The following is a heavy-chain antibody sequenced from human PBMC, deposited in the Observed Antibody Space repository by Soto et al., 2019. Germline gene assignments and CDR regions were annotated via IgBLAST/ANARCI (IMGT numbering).Heavy chain of an antibody. CDR3: STAFLHLSNMGA. CDR1: GFTFGSHA. J-gene: IGHJ6*02. CDR2: ISYDGSNT. Sequence: GGSLRLSCAASGFTFGSHAMHWVGQAPGKGLEWLVAISYDGSNTYYADSVKGRFTISRDNSKNTVYLQMNSLTGEDPAVWYCSTAFLHLSNMGAWGHGTTVTESS. V-gene: IGHV3-30*03.